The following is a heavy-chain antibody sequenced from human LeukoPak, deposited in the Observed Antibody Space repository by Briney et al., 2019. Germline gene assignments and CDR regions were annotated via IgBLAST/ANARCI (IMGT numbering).Heavy chain of an antibody. D-gene: IGHD3-3*01. CDR1: GASVSSHY. CDR2: VSYSGGT. CDR3: ARLSTYYDFWSPLDY. J-gene: IGHJ4*02. V-gene: IGHV4-59*02. Sequence: SETLSLTCTVSGASVSSHYWSWIRQPPGKGLEWIGYVSYSGGTNYNPSLKSRVTISLDTSKDQFSLRLNSVTAADTAVYHCARLSTYYDFWSPLDYWGQETLVTVSS.